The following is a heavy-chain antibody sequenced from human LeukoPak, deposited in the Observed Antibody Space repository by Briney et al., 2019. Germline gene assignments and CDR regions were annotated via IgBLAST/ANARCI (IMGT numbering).Heavy chain of an antibody. D-gene: IGHD6-19*01. CDR2: INLNSGGT. Sequence: ASVKVSCKASGYTFTGYYMHWVRQAPGQGLEWMGRINLNSGGTNYAQRFQGKATMTRDTSISTVYMELSRLRSDDTAVYYCARVSSSGWDYWGQGTLVTVSS. J-gene: IGHJ4*02. CDR3: ARVSSSGWDY. CDR1: GYTFTGYY. V-gene: IGHV1-2*06.